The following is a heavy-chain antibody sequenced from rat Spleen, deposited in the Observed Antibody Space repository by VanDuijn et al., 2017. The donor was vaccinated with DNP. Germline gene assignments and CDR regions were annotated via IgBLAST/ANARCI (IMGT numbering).Heavy chain of an antibody. CDR1: GYTITSGY. J-gene: IGHJ2*01. CDR3: TSSSFDY. CDR2: ITYSGGT. Sequence: EVQLQESGPGLVKPSQSLSLTCSVTGYTITSGYDWNWIRKFPGNKMEWMGYITYSGGTIYNPSFRSRISMTRDTSKNHFFLHLNSVTTEDTATYYCTSSSFDYWGQGVMVTVSS. V-gene: IGHV3-4*01.